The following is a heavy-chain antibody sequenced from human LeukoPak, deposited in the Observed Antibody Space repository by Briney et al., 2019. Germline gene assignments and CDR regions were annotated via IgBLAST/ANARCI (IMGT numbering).Heavy chain of an antibody. Sequence: PGGSLRLSCAASGFTFSSYSMNWVRQAPGKGLEWVSSISSSSSYIYYADSVKGRFTISRDNAKNSLYLQMNSLRAEDTAVYYCARDQAARSTWAAFDYWGQGTLVTVSS. D-gene: IGHD2-15*01. CDR3: ARDQAARSTWAAFDY. CDR2: ISSSSSYI. J-gene: IGHJ4*02. V-gene: IGHV3-21*01. CDR1: GFTFSSYS.